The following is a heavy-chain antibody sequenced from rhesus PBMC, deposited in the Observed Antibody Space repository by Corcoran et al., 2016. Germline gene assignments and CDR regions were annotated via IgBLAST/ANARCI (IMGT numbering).Heavy chain of an antibody. V-gene: IGHV4-93*02. CDR3: ARRVYGSLYGLDS. CDR1: VGSISGNNG. Sequence: QVQLQESGPAVVKPSETLSLTCAASVGSISGNNGWMWIRQSPGTGLEWLGAIQVTAGTTEYNPSLKSRVTIAIDTSKTQFSLRLSSVTAADTAVYYCARRVYGSLYGLDSWGQGVVVTVSS. D-gene: IGHD4-4*01. J-gene: IGHJ6*01. CDR2: IQVTAGTT.